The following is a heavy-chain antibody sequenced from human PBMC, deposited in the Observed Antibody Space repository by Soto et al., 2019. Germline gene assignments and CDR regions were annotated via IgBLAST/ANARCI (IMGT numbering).Heavy chain of an antibody. V-gene: IGHV2-5*01. D-gene: IGHD6-19*01. CDR2: IYWNDDK. CDR3: AHRPSGWYLFDY. J-gene: IGHJ4*02. Sequence: QITLKESGPTLVRPTQTLTLTCTFSGFSLSTSGLGVGWIRQPPGKALEWLALIYWNDDKRYSPSLKARLTITKDTSKHQVVLTMTNMYPVDTATYYCAHRPSGWYLFDYWGQGTLVTVSS. CDR1: GFSLSTSGLG.